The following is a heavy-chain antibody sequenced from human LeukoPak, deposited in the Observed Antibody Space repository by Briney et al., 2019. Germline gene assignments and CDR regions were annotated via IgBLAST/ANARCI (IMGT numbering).Heavy chain of an antibody. CDR3: ARGRSISSYMDV. V-gene: IGHV1-69*05. CDR2: IIPIFGTA. D-gene: IGHD6-6*01. J-gene: IGHJ6*03. CDR1: GGTFSSYA. Sequence: SVKVSCKASGGTFSSYAISWVRQAPGQGLEWMGGIIPIFGTANYAQKFQGRVTITMDESTSTAYMELSSLRSEDTAVYYCARGRSISSYMDVWGKGTTVTVSS.